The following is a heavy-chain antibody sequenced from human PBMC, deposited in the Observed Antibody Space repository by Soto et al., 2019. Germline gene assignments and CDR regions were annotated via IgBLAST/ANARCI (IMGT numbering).Heavy chain of an antibody. CDR2: IYYSGST. CDR1: GGSISSGDYY. J-gene: IGHJ3*02. Sequence: SETLSLTCTVSGGSISSGDYYWSWIRQPPGKGLEWIGYIYYSGSTYYNPSLKSRVTISVDTSKNQFSLKLSSVTAADTAVYCCARDSVAEFPFPNYYDSSGYISAGAFDIWGQGTMVTVSS. CDR3: ARDSVAEFPFPNYYDSSGYISAGAFDI. V-gene: IGHV4-30-4*01. D-gene: IGHD3-22*01.